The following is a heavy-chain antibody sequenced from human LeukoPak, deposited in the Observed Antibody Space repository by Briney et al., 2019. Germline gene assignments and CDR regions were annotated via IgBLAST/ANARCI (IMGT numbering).Heavy chain of an antibody. CDR3: ARDPIGSRWPYYFDY. Sequence: ASVKVSCKASGYTFTTYAMHWVRQAPGQRLEWMGWINAGSGNTKYSQKFQARVTITRDTSASTAYMELSSLRSEDTAVYYCARDPIGSRWPYYFDYWGQGTLVTVSS. CDR1: GYTFTTYA. V-gene: IGHV1-3*01. J-gene: IGHJ4*02. D-gene: IGHD6-13*01. CDR2: INAGSGNT.